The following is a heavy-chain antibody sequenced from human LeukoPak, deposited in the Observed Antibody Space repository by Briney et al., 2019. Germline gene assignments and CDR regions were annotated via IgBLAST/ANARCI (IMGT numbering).Heavy chain of an antibody. CDR2: MNPNSGNT. V-gene: IGHV1-8*02. Sequence: ASVKVSCKASGYTFTSYYMHWVRQATGQGLEWMGWMNPNSGNTGYAQKFQGRVTMTRNTSISTAYMELSSLRSEDTAVYYCARPDPFGSGSYSYWGQGTLVTVSS. CDR3: ARPDPFGSGSYSY. D-gene: IGHD3-10*01. CDR1: GYTFTSYY. J-gene: IGHJ4*02.